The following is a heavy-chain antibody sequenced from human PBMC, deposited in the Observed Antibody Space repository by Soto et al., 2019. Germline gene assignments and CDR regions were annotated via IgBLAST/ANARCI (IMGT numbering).Heavy chain of an antibody. CDR2: MYYSGSS. D-gene: IGHD2-15*01. V-gene: IGHV4-61*01. J-gene: IGHJ6*02. Sequence: SQTVSLTCTVSGGYGNGGSYYWNWIQEPPGRGLEWIGYMYYSGSSNDSPSLKSRVTISIGTSKSQFSLKLSSVTAAYTAVDFSARDVVLSKEDVSGHGTTVPVSS. CDR3: ARDVVLSKEDV. CDR1: GGYGNGGSYY.